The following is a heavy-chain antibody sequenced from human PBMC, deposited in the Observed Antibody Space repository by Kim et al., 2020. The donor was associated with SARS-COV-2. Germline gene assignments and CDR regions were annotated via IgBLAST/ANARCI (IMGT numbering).Heavy chain of an antibody. D-gene: IGHD6-13*01. CDR2: INTNTGDP. J-gene: IGHJ3*02. Sequence: ASVKVSCKASGYTFTSYAMNWVRQAPGQGLEWMGWINTNTGDPTYAQGFTGRFVFSLDTSVSTAYLQISSLKAEDTAVYYCARGGKYSSSWQPLDDAFDIWGQGTMVTVSS. CDR1: GYTFTSYA. V-gene: IGHV7-4-1*02. CDR3: ARGGKYSSSWQPLDDAFDI.